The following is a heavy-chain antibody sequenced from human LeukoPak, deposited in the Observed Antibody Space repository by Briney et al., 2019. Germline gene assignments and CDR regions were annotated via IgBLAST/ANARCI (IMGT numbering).Heavy chain of an antibody. Sequence: GGSLRLSCAASGFIVSSYSLNWVRQAPGKGLEWVASINSISSYIYYADSVKGRFTISRDNAKNSLYLQMNSLRAEDTAVYYCARDLRGTYCSSTSCYPHDAFDIWGQGTMVTVSS. CDR2: INSISSYI. D-gene: IGHD2-2*01. CDR1: GFIVSSYS. V-gene: IGHV3-21*01. CDR3: ARDLRGTYCSSTSCYPHDAFDI. J-gene: IGHJ3*02.